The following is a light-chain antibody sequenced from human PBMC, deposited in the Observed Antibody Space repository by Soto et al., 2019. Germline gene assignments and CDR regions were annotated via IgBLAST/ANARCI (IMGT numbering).Light chain of an antibody. J-gene: IGKJ1*01. Sequence: EIVLTQSPATLSLSPGERAPLSCRASQSVNSYLAWYQHKPGQSPRLLIYDASIRATGIPARFSGSGSGTDFTLTISRLEPEDFAVYYCQQYGSSGTFGQGTKVDIK. CDR2: DAS. V-gene: IGKV3-20*01. CDR1: QSVNSY. CDR3: QQYGSSGT.